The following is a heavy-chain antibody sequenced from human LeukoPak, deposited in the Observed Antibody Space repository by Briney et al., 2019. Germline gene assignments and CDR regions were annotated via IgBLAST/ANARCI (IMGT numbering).Heavy chain of an antibody. J-gene: IGHJ4*02. Sequence: SVKVSCKASGYTFTSYSISWVRQAPGQGLEWMGGIIPIFGTANYAQKFQGRVTITADESTSTAYMELSSLRSEDTAVYYCARVGYSGYDYLFDYWGQGTLVTVSS. CDR3: ARVGYSGYDYLFDY. V-gene: IGHV1-69*13. CDR1: GYTFTSYS. CDR2: IIPIFGTA. D-gene: IGHD5-12*01.